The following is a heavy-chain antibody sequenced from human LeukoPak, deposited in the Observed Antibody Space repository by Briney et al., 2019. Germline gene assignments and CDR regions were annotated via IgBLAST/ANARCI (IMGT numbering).Heavy chain of an antibody. Sequence: GGSLSLSCAASGFTFSSYEMNWVRQAPGKGLEWVSYISSSGSTIYYADSVKGRFTISRDNAKNSLYLQMNSLRAEDTAVYYCACLIVGATPSFDYWGQGTLVTVSS. CDR2: ISSSGSTI. J-gene: IGHJ4*02. D-gene: IGHD1-26*01. CDR1: GFTFSSYE. V-gene: IGHV3-48*03. CDR3: ACLIVGATPSFDY.